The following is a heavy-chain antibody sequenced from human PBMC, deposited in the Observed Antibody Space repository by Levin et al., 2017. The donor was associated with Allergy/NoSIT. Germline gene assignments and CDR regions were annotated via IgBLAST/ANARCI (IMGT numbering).Heavy chain of an antibody. D-gene: IGHD6-19*01. Sequence: ASVKVSCKASGYTFITNYMHWVRQAPGQGLEWMGITNPRDGDTRYAQNFQGRVTMTRDTSTSTFYMELSSLTSDDTAVYYCAREIAVAGKSFDYWGQGTLVTVSS. J-gene: IGHJ4*02. CDR1: GYTFITNY. V-gene: IGHV1-46*01. CDR3: AREIAVAGKSFDY. CDR2: TNPRDGDT.